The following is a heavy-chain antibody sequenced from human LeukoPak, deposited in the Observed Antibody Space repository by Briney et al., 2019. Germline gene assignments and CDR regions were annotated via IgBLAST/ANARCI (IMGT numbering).Heavy chain of an antibody. J-gene: IGHJ4*02. CDR3: ARHRRDSSGWFAPFDY. CDR1: GGSISGSY. CDR2: IYYSGNT. Sequence: SETLSLTCTVSGGSISGSYWSWIRQPPGKGLEWIGYIYYSGNTNYNPSLKSRVTISVDTSKNQFSLKLSSVTAADTAVYYCARHRRDSSGWFAPFDYWGQGTLVSVSS. V-gene: IGHV4-59*08. D-gene: IGHD6-19*01.